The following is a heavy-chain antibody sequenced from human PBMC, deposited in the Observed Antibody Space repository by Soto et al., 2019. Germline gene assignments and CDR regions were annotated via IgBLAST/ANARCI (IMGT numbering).Heavy chain of an antibody. CDR2: INTNGGST. V-gene: IGHV3-23*01. CDR1: GFTFSSHV. CDR3: AKGYDSSWWEGY. J-gene: IGHJ4*02. Sequence: EVQVLESGGGLVQPGGSRRLSCVASGFTFSSHVMTWVRRAPGKGLGWVPSINTNGGSTYYAESVKGRFTISRDNSRNTLSLQMSSLRAEDTAVYYCAKGYDSSWWEGYWGQGTLVTVSS. D-gene: IGHD6-13*01.